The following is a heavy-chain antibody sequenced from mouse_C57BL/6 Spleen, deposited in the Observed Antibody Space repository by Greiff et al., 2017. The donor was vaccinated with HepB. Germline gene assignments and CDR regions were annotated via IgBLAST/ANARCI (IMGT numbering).Heavy chain of an antibody. J-gene: IGHJ4*01. CDR2: IYPSDGST. CDR3: ARCPDYYCSSYDAMDY. D-gene: IGHD1-1*01. CDR1: GYTFTSYA. Sequence: QVQLQQSGPELVKPGASVKLSCKASGYTFTSYAINWVKQRPGQGLEWIGCIYPSDGSTKYNEKFKGKATLTVGTSSSTAYIELHSLTSEDSSVYFCARCPDYYCSSYDAMDYWGQGTSVTVAS. V-gene: IGHV1-85*01.